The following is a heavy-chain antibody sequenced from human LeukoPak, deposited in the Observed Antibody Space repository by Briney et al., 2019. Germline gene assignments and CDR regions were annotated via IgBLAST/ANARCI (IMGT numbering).Heavy chain of an antibody. Sequence: ASVKVSYKASGGTFSSYAISWVRQAPGQGLEWMGRIIPILGIANYAQKFQGRVTITADKSTSTAYMELSSLRSEDTAVYYCARGRMAIFGVVISSWFDPWGQGTLVTVSS. J-gene: IGHJ5*02. CDR3: ARGRMAIFGVVISSWFDP. D-gene: IGHD3-3*01. CDR1: GGTFSSYA. CDR2: IIPILGIA. V-gene: IGHV1-69*04.